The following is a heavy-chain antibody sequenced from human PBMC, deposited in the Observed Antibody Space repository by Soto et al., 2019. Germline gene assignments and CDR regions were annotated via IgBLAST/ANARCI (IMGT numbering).Heavy chain of an antibody. J-gene: IGHJ5*02. D-gene: IGHD2-2*03. CDR3: AKDRGYCSSTSCSPFDP. Sequence: PGGSLRLSCAASGFTFSSYAMSWVRQAPGKGLEWVSAISGSGGSTYYADSVKGRFTISRDNSKNTLYLQMNSLRAEDTAVYYCAKDRGYCSSTSCSPFDPWGQGTLVTVSS. CDR1: GFTFSSYA. CDR2: ISGSGGST. V-gene: IGHV3-23*01.